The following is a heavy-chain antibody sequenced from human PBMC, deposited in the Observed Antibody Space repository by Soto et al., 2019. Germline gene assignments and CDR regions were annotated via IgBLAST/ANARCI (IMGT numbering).Heavy chain of an antibody. V-gene: IGHV3-9*01. CDR1: GFTFDDYA. Sequence: GGSLRLSCAASGFTFDDYAMHWVRQAPGKGLEWVSGISWNSGSIGYADSVKGRFPISRDNAKNSLYLQMNSLRAEDTALYYCAKGMDPGYSPPGSPFDYWGQGTLVTVSS. J-gene: IGHJ4*02. D-gene: IGHD3-16*02. CDR3: AKGMDPGYSPPGSPFDY. CDR2: ISWNSGSI.